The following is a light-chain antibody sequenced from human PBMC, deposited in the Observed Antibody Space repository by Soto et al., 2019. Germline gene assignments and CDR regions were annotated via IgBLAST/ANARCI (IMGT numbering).Light chain of an antibody. CDR3: CSYTSSSIRV. Sequence: VLTQPASVSGSPGQSITISCTGTSSDVGGYNHVSWYQQHPGKAPKLIIYEVRNRPSGVSNRLSGSKSGNTASLTISGLQADDEADYYCCSYTSSSIRVFGGGTK. J-gene: IGLJ3*02. CDR1: SSDVGGYNH. CDR2: EVR. V-gene: IGLV2-14*01.